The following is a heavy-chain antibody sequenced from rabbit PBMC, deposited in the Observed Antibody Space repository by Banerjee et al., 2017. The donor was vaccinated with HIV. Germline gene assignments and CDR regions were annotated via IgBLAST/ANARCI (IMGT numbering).Heavy chain of an antibody. V-gene: IGHV1S40*01. CDR1: GFTLSSYW. Sequence: QSLEESGGDLVKPGASLTLTCTASGFTLSSYWMCWVRQAPGKGLEWIACIYAGSSDSTYYASWAKGRFTISKTSSTTVTLQMTSLTVADTATYFCARGVDSSGWGAPYYFNLWGPGTLVTVS. J-gene: IGHJ4*01. CDR2: IYAGSSDST. D-gene: IGHD4-1*01. CDR3: ARGVDSSGWGAPYYFNL.